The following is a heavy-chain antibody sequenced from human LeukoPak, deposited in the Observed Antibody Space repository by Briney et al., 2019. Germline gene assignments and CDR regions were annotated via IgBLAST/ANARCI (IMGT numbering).Heavy chain of an antibody. CDR2: IYYSGSI. CDR1: GGSISSSSYY. CDR3: ARAPPLSLELWRVFDY. Sequence: SETLSLTCTVSGGSISSSSYYWGWIRQPPGKGLEWIGSIYYSGSIYYNPSLKSRVTISVDKSKNQFSLKLSSVTAADTAVYYCARAPPLSLELWRVFDYWGQGTLVTVSS. D-gene: IGHD1-7*01. V-gene: IGHV4-39*07. J-gene: IGHJ4*02.